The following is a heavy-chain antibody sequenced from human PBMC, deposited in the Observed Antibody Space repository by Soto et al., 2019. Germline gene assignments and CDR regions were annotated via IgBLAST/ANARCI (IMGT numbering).Heavy chain of an antibody. V-gene: IGHV4-31*03. Sequence: SETLSLTCTVSGGSISSGGYYWSWIRQHPGKGPEWIGYIYYSGSTYYNPSLKSRVTISVDTSKNQFSLKLSSVTAADTAVYYCASSPGGGRQPGYYYYGMDVWGQGTTVTVSS. CDR2: IYYSGST. CDR3: ASSPGGGRQPGYYYYGMDV. D-gene: IGHD3-16*01. CDR1: GGSISSGGYY. J-gene: IGHJ6*02.